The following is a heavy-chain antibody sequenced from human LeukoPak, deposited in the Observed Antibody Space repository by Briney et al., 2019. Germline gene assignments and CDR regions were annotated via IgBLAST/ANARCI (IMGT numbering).Heavy chain of an antibody. D-gene: IGHD2-21*01. CDR1: GFTFTVYA. J-gene: IGHJ5*02. CDR3: ARDHSWNWFDP. V-gene: IGHV4-59*12. CDR2: IYYSGST. Sequence: GSLRLSCAASGFTFTVYAMNWVRQAPGKGLEWIGSIYYSGSTKYNPSLESRVIISVDTSKNQFSLNLISVTAADTAVYYCARDHSWNWFDPWGQGILVTVSS.